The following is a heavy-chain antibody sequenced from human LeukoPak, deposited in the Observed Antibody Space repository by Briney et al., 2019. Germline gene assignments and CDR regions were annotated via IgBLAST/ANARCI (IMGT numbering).Heavy chain of an antibody. J-gene: IGHJ4*02. CDR2: MYSSGST. Sequence: KPSETLSLTCTVSGGSISSSSYYWGWIRQPPKKGLEWIGSMYSSGSTYYNPSLKSRVTISVDTSKNQFSLKLSSVTAADTAVYYCARGPLVRGVGFWRKKGIGVNYFDYWGQGTLVTVSS. V-gene: IGHV4-39*07. CDR3: ARGPLVRGVGFWRKKGIGVNYFDY. D-gene: IGHD3-10*01. CDR1: GGSISSSSYY.